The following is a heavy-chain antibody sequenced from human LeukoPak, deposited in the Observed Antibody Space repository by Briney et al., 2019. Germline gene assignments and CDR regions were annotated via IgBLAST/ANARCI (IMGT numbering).Heavy chain of an antibody. J-gene: IGHJ4*02. CDR2: INPNSGGA. D-gene: IGHD3-10*01. Sequence: ASVKVSCKASGYTFTGYYMHWVRQAPGQGLEWMGRINPNSGGANYAQKFQGRVTMTRDTSISTAYMELSRLRSDDTAVYYCARDTRLLWFGEFSSYYFDYWGQGTLVTVSS. V-gene: IGHV1-2*06. CDR1: GYTFTGYY. CDR3: ARDTRLLWFGEFSSYYFDY.